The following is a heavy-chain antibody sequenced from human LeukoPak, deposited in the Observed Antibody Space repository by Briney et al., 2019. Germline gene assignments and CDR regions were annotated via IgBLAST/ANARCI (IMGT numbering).Heavy chain of an antibody. D-gene: IGHD6-13*01. V-gene: IGHV1-2*02. CDR3: AREGAAATNWFDP. CDR1: GYTFTDYY. CDR2: INPNSGAT. J-gene: IGHJ5*02. Sequence: ASVKVSCKASGYTFTDYYIHWVRQAPGQGLEWMGWINPNSGATNYAQKFQGRVTMTRDTSISTAYMELNRPRSDDTAVYYCAREGAAATNWFDPWGQGTLVTVPS.